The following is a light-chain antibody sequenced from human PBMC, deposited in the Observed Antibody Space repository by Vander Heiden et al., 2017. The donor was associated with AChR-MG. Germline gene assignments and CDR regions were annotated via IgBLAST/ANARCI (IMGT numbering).Light chain of an antibody. CDR2: SAS. Sequence: DIPMTPTPSPLSASVGDRVTLTCRASQGISNELAWYQQKPGKVPKLLIYSASTLQSGVPSRFIGSGSGTDFTLTISSLQPEDVATYYCQKYNSAPWTFGQGTKVEIK. CDR3: QKYNSAPWT. CDR1: QGISNE. J-gene: IGKJ1*01. V-gene: IGKV1-27*01.